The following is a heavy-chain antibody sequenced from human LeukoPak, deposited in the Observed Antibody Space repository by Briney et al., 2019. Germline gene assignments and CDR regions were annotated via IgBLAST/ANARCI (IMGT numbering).Heavy chain of an antibody. Sequence: GGSLRLSCAASGFTLSNYWVHWVRQAPGKGLVWVSRSNRDGSTTKYADSVKGRFTVSRDNAKNTLNLQMNSLRAEDTAVYYCARDKKSGESSEIDYWGQGTLVTVSS. V-gene: IGHV3-74*03. CDR3: ARDKKSGESSEIDY. CDR2: SNRDGSTT. CDR1: GFTLSNYW. D-gene: IGHD3-10*01. J-gene: IGHJ4*02.